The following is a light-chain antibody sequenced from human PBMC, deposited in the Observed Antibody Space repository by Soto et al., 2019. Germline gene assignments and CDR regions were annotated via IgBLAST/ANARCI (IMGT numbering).Light chain of an antibody. CDR2: DAS. J-gene: IGKJ1*01. V-gene: IGKV3-20*01. Sequence: EIVLTQSPGTLSLSPGERATLSCRASQSVRSSYLAWYQQKPGQTPRLLIYDASNRATGIPDRFSGSGSGTDFTLAISRLEPEDFAVYYCQQYGSSPTFAQGTKVEIK. CDR3: QQYGSSPT. CDR1: QSVRSSY.